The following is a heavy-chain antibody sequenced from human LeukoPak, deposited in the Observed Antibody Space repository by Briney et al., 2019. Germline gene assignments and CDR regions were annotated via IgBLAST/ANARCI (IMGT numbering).Heavy chain of an antibody. CDR3: ARVSRYFDWLLSGAFDI. CDR2: INPSGGST. V-gene: IGHV1-46*01. CDR1: GYTFTSYY. Sequence: ASVKVSCKASGYTFTSYYMHWVRQAPGQGLEWMGIINPSGGSTSYAQKFQGRVTMTRDTSTSTVYMELSSLRSEDTAVYYCARVSRYFDWLLSGAFDIWGQGTMVTVSS. D-gene: IGHD3-9*01. J-gene: IGHJ3*02.